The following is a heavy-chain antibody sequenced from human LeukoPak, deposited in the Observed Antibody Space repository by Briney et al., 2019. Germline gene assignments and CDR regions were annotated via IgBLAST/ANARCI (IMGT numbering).Heavy chain of an antibody. D-gene: IGHD1-26*01. J-gene: IGHJ4*02. CDR2: FYYSGIT. Sequence: SETLSLTCTVSGGSISSYYWSWIRQPPGKGLEWIGYFYYSGITSYNPSLNSRVTISLDTSKNHFSLELSSVTAADTAVYYCARSGSTAFDYWGQGTLVTVSS. CDR3: ARSGSTAFDY. CDR1: GGSISSYY. V-gene: IGHV4-59*01.